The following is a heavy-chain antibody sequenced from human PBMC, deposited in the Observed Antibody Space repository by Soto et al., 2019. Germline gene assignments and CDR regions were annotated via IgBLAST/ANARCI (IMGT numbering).Heavy chain of an antibody. CDR3: AKGSVVVVQPNVGAFGLDY. CDR1: GYAFTTYA. V-gene: IGHV1-3*01. J-gene: IGHJ4*02. D-gene: IGHD2-21*01. CDR2: INAGNGDT. Sequence: WASVKVSCKGCGYAFTTYAIHWLRQARGQRLEWLGWINAGNGDTKYSEKMQGRVTITRDTFANTAYTELSSLGFEDTAVYFCAKGSVVVVQPNVGAFGLDYWGKGTEVTVSS.